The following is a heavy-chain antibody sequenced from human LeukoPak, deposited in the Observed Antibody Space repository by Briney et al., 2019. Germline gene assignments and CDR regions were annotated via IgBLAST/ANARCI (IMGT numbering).Heavy chain of an antibody. D-gene: IGHD3-22*01. CDR1: GGSISSGGYY. J-gene: IGHJ4*02. V-gene: IGHV4-31*03. Sequence: SETLSLTCTVSGGSISSGGYYWSWIRQHPGKGLEWIGYIYYSGSTYYNPSLKSRVTISVDTSKNQFSLKLSSVTAADTAVYYCAREKSGYYAFDYWGQGTLVTVSS. CDR3: AREKSGYYAFDY. CDR2: IYYSGST.